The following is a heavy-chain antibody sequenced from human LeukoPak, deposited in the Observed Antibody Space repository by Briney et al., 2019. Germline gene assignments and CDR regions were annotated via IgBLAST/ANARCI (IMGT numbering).Heavy chain of an antibody. V-gene: IGHV3-48*03. CDR3: ARVHRDYDFWSGYYTTWCFDY. Sequence: GGSLRLSCAASGFTFSSYEMNWVRQAPGKGQEWVSYISSSGSTIYYADSVKGRFTISRDNAKNSLYLQMNSLRAEDTAVYYCARVHRDYDFWSGYYTTWCFDYWGQGTLVTVSS. CDR1: GFTFSSYE. CDR2: ISSSGSTI. J-gene: IGHJ4*02. D-gene: IGHD3-3*01.